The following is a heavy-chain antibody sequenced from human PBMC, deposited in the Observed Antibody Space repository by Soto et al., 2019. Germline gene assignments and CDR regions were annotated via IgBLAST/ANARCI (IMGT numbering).Heavy chain of an antibody. CDR1: GFTFSTYW. V-gene: IGHV3-74*01. CDR2: INSDGSST. Sequence: GGSLRLSCAASGFTFSTYWMHWVHQAPGKGLVWVSRINSDGSSTNYADSVKGRFTISRDNAKNTLYLEMNSLRAEDTAVYYCARPYTVTMRNGMDVWGQGTTVTVSS. J-gene: IGHJ6*02. CDR3: ARPYTVTMRNGMDV. D-gene: IGHD4-4*01.